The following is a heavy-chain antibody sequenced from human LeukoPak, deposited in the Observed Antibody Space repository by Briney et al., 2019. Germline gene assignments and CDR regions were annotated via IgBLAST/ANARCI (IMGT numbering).Heavy chain of an antibody. CDR3: ARDNWGIDY. Sequence: GGSLRLSCAASGFTFSSYAMHWVHQAPGKGLEWVAVISYDGSNKYYADSVKGRFTISRDNSKNTLYLQMNSLRAEDTAVYYCARDNWGIDYWGQGTLVTVSS. D-gene: IGHD7-27*01. CDR1: GFTFSSYA. CDR2: ISYDGSNK. V-gene: IGHV3-30-3*01. J-gene: IGHJ4*02.